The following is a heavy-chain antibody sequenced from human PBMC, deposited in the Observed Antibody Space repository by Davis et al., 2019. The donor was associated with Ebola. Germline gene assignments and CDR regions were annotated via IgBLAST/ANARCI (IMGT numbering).Heavy chain of an antibody. D-gene: IGHD6-13*01. CDR2: INPNSGGT. J-gene: IGHJ5*02. CDR1: GYTFTGYY. Sequence: ASVKVSCKASGYTFTGYYMHWVRQAPGQGLEWMGWINPNSGGTNYAQKFQGRVTMTRDTSISTAYMELSRLRSDDTAVNYCARDRMRIAAAGDPENWFDPWGQGTLVTVSS. V-gene: IGHV1-2*02. CDR3: ARDRMRIAAAGDPENWFDP.